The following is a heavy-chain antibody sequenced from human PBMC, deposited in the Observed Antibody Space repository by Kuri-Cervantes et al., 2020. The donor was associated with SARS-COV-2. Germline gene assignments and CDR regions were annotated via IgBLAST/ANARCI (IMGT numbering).Heavy chain of an antibody. D-gene: IGHD2-15*01. CDR3: ARERSTLPSFDY. V-gene: IGHV1-46*01. CDR1: GYTFTSYY. J-gene: IGHJ4*02. CDR2: INPSGGST. Sequence: ASVKVSCKASGYTFTSYYMHWVRQAPGQGLEWMGIINPSGGSTSYAQKFQGRVTMTRDTSTSTAYMELRSLRSDDTAVYYCARERSTLPSFDYWGQGTLVAVSS.